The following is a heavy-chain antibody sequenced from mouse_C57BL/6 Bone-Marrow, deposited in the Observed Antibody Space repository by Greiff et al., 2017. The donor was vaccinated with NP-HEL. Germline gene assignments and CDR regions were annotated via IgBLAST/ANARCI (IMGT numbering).Heavy chain of an antibody. Sequence: EVKLVESEGGLVQPGSSMKLSCTASGFTFSDYYMAWVRQVPEKGLEWVANINYDGSSTYYLDSLKSRFIISRDNAKNILYLQMSSLKSEDTATYYCARDGDYYGSSAFAYWGQGTLVTVSA. V-gene: IGHV5-16*01. CDR1: GFTFSDYY. J-gene: IGHJ3*01. D-gene: IGHD1-1*01. CDR2: INYDGSST. CDR3: ARDGDYYGSSAFAY.